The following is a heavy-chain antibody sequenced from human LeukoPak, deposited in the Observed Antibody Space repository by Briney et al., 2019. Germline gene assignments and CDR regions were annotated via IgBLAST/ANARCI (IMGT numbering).Heavy chain of an antibody. J-gene: IGHJ4*02. CDR2: ISAYNGNT. D-gene: IGHD3-22*01. CDR1: GYTFTIYG. CDR3: ARVTYYYDSSGYKLPYYFDY. Sequence: ASVKVSCKASGYTFTIYGISWVRQARGQGLEWMGWISAYNGNTNYAQKLQGRVTMTTDTSTSTAYMELRSLRSDDTAVYYCARVTYYYDSSGYKLPYYFDYWGQGTLVTVSS. V-gene: IGHV1-18*01.